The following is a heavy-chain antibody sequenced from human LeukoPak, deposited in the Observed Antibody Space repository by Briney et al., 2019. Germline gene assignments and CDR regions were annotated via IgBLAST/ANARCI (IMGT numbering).Heavy chain of an antibody. CDR2: IHYSGST. J-gene: IGHJ4*02. CDR3: AREGITGTSHFDY. V-gene: IGHV4-59*01. D-gene: IGHD1-7*01. CDR1: GGSISGYY. Sequence: SETLSLTCTVSGGSISGYYWSWIRQPPGKGLEWIGYIHYSGSTNYNPSLKSRVTISVDTSKNQFSLKLSSVTAADTAVYYCAREGITGTSHFDYWGQGTLVTVSS.